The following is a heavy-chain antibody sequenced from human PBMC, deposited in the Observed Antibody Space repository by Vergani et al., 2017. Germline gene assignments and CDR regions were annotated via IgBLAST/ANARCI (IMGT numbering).Heavy chain of an antibody. Sequence: EVQVVESGGGLVQPGGSLRLSCAASGLIFSDHYMDWVRQAPGKGLEWVSVIKSDGRTSYAESVRGRFTISRDTSRNAVYLQMNILRVEDTGVYYCTRSECSGTTCYGHYFDLWGHGILVTVSS. V-gene: IGHV3-66*02. CDR3: TRSECSGTTCYGHYFDL. CDR2: IKSDGRT. CDR1: GLIFSDHY. J-gene: IGHJ4*01. D-gene: IGHD2-15*01.